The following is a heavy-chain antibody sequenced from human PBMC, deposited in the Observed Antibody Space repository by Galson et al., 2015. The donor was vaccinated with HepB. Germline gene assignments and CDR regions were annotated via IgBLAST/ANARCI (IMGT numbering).Heavy chain of an antibody. CDR3: ASRHCSSANCPGHYFDYYYMDV. CDR1: GGSVSTYT. CDR2: IIPVFGTT. V-gene: IGHV1-69*13. Sequence: SVKVSCKASGGSVSTYTINWVRQVPGQGLDWMGAIIPVFGTTTYAQKFQGRVTITADESTSTAYMELSSLKYDDTAVYYCASRHCSSANCPGHYFDYYYMDVWGKGTTVTVSS. J-gene: IGHJ6*03. D-gene: IGHD2-2*01.